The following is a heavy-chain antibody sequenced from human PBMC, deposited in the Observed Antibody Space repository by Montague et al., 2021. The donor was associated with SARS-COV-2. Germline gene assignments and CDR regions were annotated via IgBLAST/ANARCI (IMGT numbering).Heavy chain of an antibody. CDR3: ARGARQGYGFRLGSFDY. Sequence: SETRSLTCAVYGGSFSGYYWNWIRQPPGKGLEWIGEINHSGSTNYNPSLKSRVTKSVDTSKNQFSLKLSSVTAADTAVYYCARGARQGYGFRLGSFDYWGQGTLVTVSS. V-gene: IGHV4-34*01. CDR2: INHSGST. CDR1: GGSFSGYY. J-gene: IGHJ4*02. D-gene: IGHD3-10*01.